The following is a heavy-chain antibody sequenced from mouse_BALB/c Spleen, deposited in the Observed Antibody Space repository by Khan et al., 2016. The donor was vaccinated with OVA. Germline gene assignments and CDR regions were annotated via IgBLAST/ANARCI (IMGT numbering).Heavy chain of an antibody. J-gene: IGHJ4*01. D-gene: IGHD1-1*01. V-gene: IGHV2-9*02. CDR3: AGLYYYGSSFDAMDY. CDR2: IWAGGST. Sequence: QVQLKESGPGLVAPSQSLSITCTVSGFSLTSYGVHWVRQPPGKGLEWLGVIWAGGSTHYNSALMSRLSISKDNSKSQVFLKMNSLQTDDTAMYYCAGLYYYGSSFDAMDYWGQGTSVTVSA. CDR1: GFSLTSYG.